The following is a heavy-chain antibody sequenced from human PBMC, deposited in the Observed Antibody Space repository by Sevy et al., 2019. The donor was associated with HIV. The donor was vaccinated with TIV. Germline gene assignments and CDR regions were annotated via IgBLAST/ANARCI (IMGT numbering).Heavy chain of an antibody. Sequence: GGSLRLSCAASGFTLSDYYMTWIRQAPGKGLEWLSYISSSGSTISYADSVKGRFTIPRDNAKNSLYLQMNSLGAEDTAGYYCARARGYSGYDWGNWFDPWGQGTLVTVSS. D-gene: IGHD5-12*01. CDR1: GFTLSDYY. CDR3: ARARGYSGYDWGNWFDP. CDR2: ISSSGSTI. V-gene: IGHV3-11*04. J-gene: IGHJ5*02.